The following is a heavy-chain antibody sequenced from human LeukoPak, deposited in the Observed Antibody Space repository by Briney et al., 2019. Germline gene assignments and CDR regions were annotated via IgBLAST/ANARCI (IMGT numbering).Heavy chain of an antibody. J-gene: IGHJ4*02. CDR1: GFTFSGYA. V-gene: IGHV3-30-3*01. CDR2: ISYDGTNK. D-gene: IGHD3-22*01. Sequence: GGSLRLSCAASGFTFSGYAMHWVRQAPGNGLEWVAVISYDGTNKYYADSVKGRFTVSRDISKNTLYLQMNSLTAEDTAVYYCARHRGSSLYSSAYFDYWGQGTLVPVSS. CDR3: ARHRGSSLYSSAYFDY.